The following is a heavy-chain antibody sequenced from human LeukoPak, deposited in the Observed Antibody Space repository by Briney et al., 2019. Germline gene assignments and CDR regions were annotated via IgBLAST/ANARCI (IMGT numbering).Heavy chain of an antibody. J-gene: IGHJ4*02. CDR1: GFTFTNYW. Sequence: GGSLRLSCAASGFTFTNYWMSWVRQAPGKGLELVANIKQDRSEKYYVDSVKGRFTISRDNAKNSLYLQMNSLRAEDTAVYYCASPRARYDILTGALMGVWGQGTLVTVSS. CDR3: ASPRARYDILTGALMGV. CDR2: IKQDRSEK. D-gene: IGHD3-9*01. V-gene: IGHV3-7*01.